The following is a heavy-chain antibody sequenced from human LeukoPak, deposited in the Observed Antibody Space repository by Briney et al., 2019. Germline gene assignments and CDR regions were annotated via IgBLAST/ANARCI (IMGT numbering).Heavy chain of an antibody. Sequence: SETLSLTCTVSGGSISSSSYYWGWIRQPPGKGLGWIGSIYYSGSTYYNPSLKSRVTISVDTSKNQFSLKLSSVTAADTAVYYCARVLRAGSSWFDYWGQGTLVTVSS. CDR3: ARVLRAGSSWFDY. J-gene: IGHJ4*02. V-gene: IGHV4-39*07. D-gene: IGHD6-13*01. CDR1: GGSISSSSYY. CDR2: IYYSGST.